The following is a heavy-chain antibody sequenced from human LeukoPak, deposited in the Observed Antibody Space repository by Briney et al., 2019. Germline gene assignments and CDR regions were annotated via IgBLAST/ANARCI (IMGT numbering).Heavy chain of an antibody. CDR3: ASHLEMATTGNFGY. J-gene: IGHJ4*02. CDR2: INHSGST. V-gene: IGHV4-34*01. D-gene: IGHD5-24*01. Sequence: GSLRLSCAVSGLTLSNVWMNWIRQPPGKGLEWIGEINHSGSTSYNPSLKSRVTISVDTSKNQFSLKLSSVTAADTAVYYCASHLEMATTGNFGYWGQGTLVTVSS. CDR1: GLTLSNVW.